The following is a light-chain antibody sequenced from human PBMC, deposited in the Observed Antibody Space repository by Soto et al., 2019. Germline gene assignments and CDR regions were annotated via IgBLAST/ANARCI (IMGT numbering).Light chain of an antibody. CDR3: QQSYSSPPT. J-gene: IGKJ1*01. Sequence: DIQMTQSPSSLSASVEDRVIITCRASQSISNHLNWYQQKPGKAPKLLIFAASSLQSGVPSRFSGSRSGPDFTLTISRLQHEDFATYYYQQSYSSPPTFGQGTKVEIK. CDR2: AAS. CDR1: QSISNH. V-gene: IGKV1-39*01.